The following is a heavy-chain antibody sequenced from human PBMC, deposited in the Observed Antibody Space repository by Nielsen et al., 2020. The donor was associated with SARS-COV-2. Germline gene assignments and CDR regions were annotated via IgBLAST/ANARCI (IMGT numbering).Heavy chain of an antibody. V-gene: IGHV3-23*01. CDR1: GFTFSSYA. CDR3: AKGTPRLPGGTFDY. CDR2: ISGSGGST. Sequence: GESLKISCAASGFTFSSYAMSWVRQAPGKGLEWVSAISGSGGSTYYADSVKGRFTISRDNSKNTLYLQMNSLRAEDTAVYYCAKGTPRLPGGTFDYWGQGTLVTVSS. D-gene: IGHD3-16*01. J-gene: IGHJ4*02.